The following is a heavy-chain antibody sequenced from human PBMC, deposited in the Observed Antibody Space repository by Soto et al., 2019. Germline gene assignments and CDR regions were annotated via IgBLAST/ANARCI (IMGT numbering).Heavy chain of an antibody. CDR3: ARDRLMATAGTARHYFGLDV. J-gene: IGHJ6*02. CDR1: GGSIRSGGYY. CDR2: IYYSGNT. V-gene: IGHV4-31*03. Sequence: QVQLQESGPGLVKPSQTLSLTCTVSGGSIRSGGYYWSWVRQNPRKGLEWIGNIYYSGNTYYNPSLKSRLTISVATSKNQFSLTLSSVTAADTAVYYCARDRLMATAGTARHYFGLDVWGQGTTVTVSS. D-gene: IGHD5-18*01.